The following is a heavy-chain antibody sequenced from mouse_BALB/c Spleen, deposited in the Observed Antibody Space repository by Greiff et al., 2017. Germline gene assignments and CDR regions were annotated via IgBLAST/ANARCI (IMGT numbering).Heavy chain of an antibody. Sequence: EVKLMESGPSLVKPSQTLSLTCSVTGDSITSGYWNWIRKFPGNKLEYMGYISYSGSTYYNPSLKSRISITRDTSKNQYYLQLNSVTTEDTATYYCARGRGYYRYDAAMDYWGQGTSVTVSS. J-gene: IGHJ4*01. CDR3: ARGRGYYRYDAAMDY. V-gene: IGHV3-8*02. CDR1: GDSITSGY. D-gene: IGHD2-14*01. CDR2: ISYSGST.